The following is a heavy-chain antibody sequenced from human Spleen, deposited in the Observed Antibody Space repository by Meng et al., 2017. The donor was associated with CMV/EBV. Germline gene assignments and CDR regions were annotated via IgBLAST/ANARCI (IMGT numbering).Heavy chain of an antibody. V-gene: IGHV3-30-3*01. CDR3: ARGRGIIQLKYYFDY. D-gene: IGHD3-10*01. Sequence: GGSLRLSCAASGFTFSKFAMHWIRQAPGKGLEWVALISNDGSKKDIADFVQGRFLISRDNSKNTLYLQIHSLRAEDTAVYYCARGRGIIQLKYYFDYWGQGTLVTVSS. J-gene: IGHJ4*02. CDR1: GFTFSKFA. CDR2: ISNDGSKK.